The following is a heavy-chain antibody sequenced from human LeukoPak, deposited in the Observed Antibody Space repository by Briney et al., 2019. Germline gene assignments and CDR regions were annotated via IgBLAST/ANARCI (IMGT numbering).Heavy chain of an antibody. CDR2: INHSGST. J-gene: IGHJ4*02. Sequence: SETLSLTCAVYGGSFSGYYWSWIRQPPGKGPEWIGEINHSGSTNYNPSLKSRVTISVDTSKNQFSLKLSSVTAADTAVYYCASGYDILTGYYNASYWGQGTLVTVSS. CDR1: GGSFSGYY. D-gene: IGHD3-9*01. V-gene: IGHV4-34*01. CDR3: ASGYDILTGYYNASY.